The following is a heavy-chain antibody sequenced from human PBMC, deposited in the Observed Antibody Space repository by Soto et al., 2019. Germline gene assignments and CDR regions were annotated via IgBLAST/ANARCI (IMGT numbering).Heavy chain of an antibody. D-gene: IGHD5-18*01. CDR3: ASSRYGYIFYDY. Sequence: SETLSLTCTVSGGSISSGDYYWSWIRQPPGKGLGWIGYIYYSGSTYYNPSLKSRLTISVDTSKNQFSLKLSSVTAADTAVYYCASSRYGYIFYDYWGQGTLVTVS. V-gene: IGHV4-30-4*01. CDR2: IYYSGST. CDR1: GGSISSGDYY. J-gene: IGHJ4*02.